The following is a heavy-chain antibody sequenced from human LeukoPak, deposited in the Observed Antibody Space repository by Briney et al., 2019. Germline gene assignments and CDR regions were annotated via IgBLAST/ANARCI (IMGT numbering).Heavy chain of an antibody. J-gene: IGHJ4*02. CDR1: GGSISTYY. V-gene: IGHV4-59*04. CDR3: AKSGGYGLIDY. D-gene: IGHD1-26*01. Sequence: SETLSLTCTVSGGSISTYYWGWIRQPPGKGLEWIGNIYSSGSTYYNASLQSRVTISIDTSKNQFSLRLNSVTAADTAMYYCAKSGGYGLIDYWGQGTRVTVSS. CDR2: IYSSGST.